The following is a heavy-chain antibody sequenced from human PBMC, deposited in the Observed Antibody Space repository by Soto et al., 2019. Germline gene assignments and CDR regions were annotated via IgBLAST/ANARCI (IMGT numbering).Heavy chain of an antibody. V-gene: IGHV3-11*01. J-gene: IGHJ4*02. D-gene: IGHD3-16*02. Sequence: QVQLVESGGGLVKPGGSLRLSCVVSGLNFNEYYMSWIRQAPGKGLEWVGYISTGAINIYYGDSVKGRFTISRDNAKKSLYLEMNDLRVEDTAVYYSAGMTIVPLYFDHWGQGAVVTVSS. CDR3: AGMTIVPLYFDH. CDR1: GLNFNEYY. CDR2: ISTGAINI.